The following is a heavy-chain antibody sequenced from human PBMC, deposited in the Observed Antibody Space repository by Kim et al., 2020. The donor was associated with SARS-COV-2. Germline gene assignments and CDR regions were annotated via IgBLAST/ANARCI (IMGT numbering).Heavy chain of an antibody. J-gene: IGHJ5*02. D-gene: IGHD3-22*01. CDR1: GGSISSSSYY. CDR3: AREDYYDSSGYIYNWFDP. V-gene: IGHV4-39*02. CDR2: IYYSGST. Sequence: SETLSLTCTVSGGSISSSSYYWGWIRQPPGKGLEWIGSIYYSGSTYYNPSLKSRVTISVDTSKNQFSLKLSSVTAADTAVYYCAREDYYDSSGYIYNWFDPWGQGTLVTVSS.